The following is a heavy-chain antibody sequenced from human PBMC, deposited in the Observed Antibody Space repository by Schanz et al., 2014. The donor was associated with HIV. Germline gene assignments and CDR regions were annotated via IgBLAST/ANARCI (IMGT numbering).Heavy chain of an antibody. J-gene: IGHJ5*02. Sequence: QVQLVESGGGLVKPGGSLRLSCAASGFTFSDYYMSWIRQAPGKGLEWVSYISSSGSTIYYADSVKGRFTISRDNPKNSLYLQMNSLKDEDTGVYYCARDLEGWQQLASWGQGTLVTVSS. CDR3: ARDLEGWQQLAS. CDR1: GFTFSDYY. CDR2: ISSSGSTI. D-gene: IGHD6-13*01. V-gene: IGHV3-11*04.